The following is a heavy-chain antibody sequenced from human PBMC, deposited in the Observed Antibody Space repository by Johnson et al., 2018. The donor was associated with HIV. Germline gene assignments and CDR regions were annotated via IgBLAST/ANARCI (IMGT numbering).Heavy chain of an antibody. CDR3: ARASDAFDI. CDR2: IYSGGRS. V-gene: IGHV3-66*02. Sequence: VQLVESGGGLVQPGGSLRLSCVASGFTVRSNYMSWVRQAPGKGLEWVSVIYSGGRSYYADSVKGRFTISRDNSKNTLYLQMNSLRAEDTAVYYCARASDAFDIWGQGTMVTVSS. J-gene: IGHJ3*02. CDR1: GFTVRSNY.